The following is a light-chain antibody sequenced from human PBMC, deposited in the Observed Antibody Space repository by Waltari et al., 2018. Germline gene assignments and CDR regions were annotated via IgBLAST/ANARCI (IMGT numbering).Light chain of an antibody. CDR1: SGHSTYA. J-gene: IGLJ3*02. CDR3: QARAPGIRV. V-gene: IGLV4-69*01. CDR2: LHSDGSH. Sequence: QLVLTQSPSASASLRASVRLTCTLSSGHSTYAIAWHQHQPEKGPRYLMTLHSDGSHTRGVGIPDRFSGSSSGAVRYLTISSLQTEDEADYYCQARAPGIRVFGGGTKLTVL.